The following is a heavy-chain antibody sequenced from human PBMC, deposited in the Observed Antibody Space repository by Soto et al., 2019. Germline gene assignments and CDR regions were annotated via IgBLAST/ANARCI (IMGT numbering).Heavy chain of an antibody. CDR2: INAGNGNT. D-gene: IGHD4-17*01. V-gene: IGHV1-3*01. CDR1: GYTFTSYG. CDR3: ASTVTGYGMDV. J-gene: IGHJ6*02. Sequence: ASVKVSCKASGYTFTSYGISWVRQAPGQGLEWMGWINAGNGNTKYSQKFQGRVTITRDTSASTAYMELSSLRSEDTAVYYCASTVTGYGMDVWGQGTTVTVSS.